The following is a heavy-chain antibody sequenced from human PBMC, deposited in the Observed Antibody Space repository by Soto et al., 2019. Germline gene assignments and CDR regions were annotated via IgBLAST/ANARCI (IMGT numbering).Heavy chain of an antibody. CDR3: TRISLYDDTLTGVMDV. J-gene: IGHJ6*02. V-gene: IGHV1-18*01. Sequence: QVQLVQSGAEVKKPGASVMVSCKASGYTFTRNGINWVRQAPGQGLVWMGWISAYNGNTNYAQKLQGRVTMTTDTSTTTAYMELRSLRSDDTAVYYCTRISLYDDTLTGVMDVWGQGTTVTVPS. D-gene: IGHD3-9*01. CDR1: GYTFTRNG. CDR2: ISAYNGNT.